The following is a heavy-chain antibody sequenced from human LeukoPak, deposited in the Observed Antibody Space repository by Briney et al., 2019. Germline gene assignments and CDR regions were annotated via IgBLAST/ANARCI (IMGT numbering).Heavy chain of an antibody. D-gene: IGHD2-15*01. CDR2: IHPGDSNT. CDR3: ATARYCSGTTCYSSLDF. V-gene: IGHV5-51*01. Sequence: GESLKISCKGSGYSFTNYWIAWVRQMPGKGLEWMGIIHPGDSNTRYSPSFQGQVTISVDKSITTPYLQWSSLKASDPAVYYCATARYCSGTTCYSSLDFWGQGTLVTASS. CDR1: GYSFTNYW. J-gene: IGHJ4*02.